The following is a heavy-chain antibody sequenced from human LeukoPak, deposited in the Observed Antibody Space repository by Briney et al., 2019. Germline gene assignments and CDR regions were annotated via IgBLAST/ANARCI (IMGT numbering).Heavy chain of an antibody. V-gene: IGHV4-31*11. CDR3: ATMSGSPYYMGV. CDR1: GGSFSGYY. Sequence: PSETLSLTCAVYGGSFSGYYWTWIRQHPGTGLEWIGYIYSSATTYYNPSLKSRATISVDTSQNQFSLKLTSVTAADTAVYYCATMSGSPYYMGVWGKGTTVTVSS. J-gene: IGHJ6*03. CDR2: IYSSATT. D-gene: IGHD2-15*01.